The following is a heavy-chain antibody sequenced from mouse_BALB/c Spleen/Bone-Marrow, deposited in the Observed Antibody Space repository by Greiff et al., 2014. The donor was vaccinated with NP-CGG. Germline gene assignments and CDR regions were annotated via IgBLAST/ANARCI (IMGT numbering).Heavy chain of an antibody. J-gene: IGHJ4*01. D-gene: IGHD3-3*01. V-gene: IGHV5-17*02. CDR3: TRSGTLGAMDY. CDR2: ISSGSSTI. CDR1: GFTFSSFG. Sequence: VQLKESGGGLVQPGGSRKLSCAASGFTFSSFGMHWGRQAPEKGLGWVAYISSGSSTIYYADTMKGRFTISRDNPKNTLFLQMTSLRSEDTAMYYCTRSGTLGAMDYWGQGTSVTVSS.